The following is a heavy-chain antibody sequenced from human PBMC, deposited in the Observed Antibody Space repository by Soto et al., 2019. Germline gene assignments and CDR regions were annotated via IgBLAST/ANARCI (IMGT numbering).Heavy chain of an antibody. CDR1: GFTLITYG. CDR2: ITGTGGNT. V-gene: IGHV3-23*01. Sequence: GGSLRLSCAGSGFTLITYGITWFRQAPGKGLEWVSAITGTGGNTYYVDSVKGRFTSSRDNSKNMLYLQMNSVRVEDTAVYYCARIRGYWYGLDVWGQGTTVTV. J-gene: IGHJ6*02. CDR3: ARIRGYWYGLDV.